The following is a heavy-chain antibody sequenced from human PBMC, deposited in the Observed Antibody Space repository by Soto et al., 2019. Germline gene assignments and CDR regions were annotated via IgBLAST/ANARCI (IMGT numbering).Heavy chain of an antibody. V-gene: IGHV4-59*08. J-gene: IGHJ4*02. D-gene: IGHD3-16*01. CDR2: IYYSGST. CDR1: VGSISSYY. CDR3: ARRWGDYFDY. Sequence: PSETLSLTCTVSVGSISSYYWSWIRQPPGKGLEWIGYIYYSGSTNYNPSLKSRVTISVDTSKNQFSLKLSLKLSSVTAADTAVYYCARRWGDYFDYWGQGTLVTVSS.